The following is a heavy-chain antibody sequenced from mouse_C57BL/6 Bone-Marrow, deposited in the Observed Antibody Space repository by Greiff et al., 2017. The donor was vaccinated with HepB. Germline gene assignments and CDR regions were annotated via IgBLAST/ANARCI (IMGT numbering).Heavy chain of an antibody. CDR3: ARLRDTYYGSRWYFDV. Sequence: VQLQESGPGLAKPSQTLSLTCPVTGYSITSDYWNWIRTFPGNKLEYMGYISYSGSTYYNPSLKSRISITRDTSKNQYYLQLNSVTTEDTATYYCARLRDTYYGSRWYFDVWGTGTTVTVSS. CDR1: GYSITSDY. J-gene: IGHJ1*03. CDR2: ISYSGST. V-gene: IGHV3-8*01. D-gene: IGHD1-1*01.